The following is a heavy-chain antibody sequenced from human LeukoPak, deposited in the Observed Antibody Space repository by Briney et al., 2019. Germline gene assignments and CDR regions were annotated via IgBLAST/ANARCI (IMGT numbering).Heavy chain of an antibody. V-gene: IGHV3-33*01. Sequence: GRSLRLSCAASGFTFSSYGMHWVRQAPGKGLEWVAVIWYDGSNKYYADSVKGRFIISRGNSKNTLYLQMNSLRAEDTAVYYCARARRYYGSGVKDAFDIWGQGTMVTVSS. CDR3: ARARRYYGSGVKDAFDI. D-gene: IGHD3-10*01. CDR2: IWYDGSNK. CDR1: GFTFSSYG. J-gene: IGHJ3*02.